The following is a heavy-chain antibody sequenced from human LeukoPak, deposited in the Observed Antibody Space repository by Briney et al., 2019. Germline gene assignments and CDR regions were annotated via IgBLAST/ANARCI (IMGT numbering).Heavy chain of an antibody. CDR2: ISSSSSTI. D-gene: IGHD3-9*01. CDR3: ARDRHYDILTGYYLNSGFDY. J-gene: IGHJ4*02. CDR1: GFTFSSYS. Sequence: GGSLRLSCAASGFTFSSYSMNWVRQAPGKGLEWVSYISSSSSTIYYADSVKGRFTISRDNAKNSLYLQMNSLRAEDTAVYYCARDRHYDILTGYYLNSGFDYWGQGTLVTVSS. V-gene: IGHV3-48*04.